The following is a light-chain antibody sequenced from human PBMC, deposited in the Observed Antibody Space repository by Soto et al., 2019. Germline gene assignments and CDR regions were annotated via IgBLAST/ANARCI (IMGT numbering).Light chain of an antibody. V-gene: IGLV1-40*01. CDR2: GNS. Sequence: QSVLTQPPSVSGAPGQRVTISGTGSSSNIGAGYDVHWYQQLPGTAPILLIYGNSNRPSGVPDRFSGSKSGTSASLAITGLQAEDEADYYCQYYDSSLSGLFGGGTKLTVL. CDR1: SSNIGAGYD. J-gene: IGLJ2*01. CDR3: QYYDSSLSGL.